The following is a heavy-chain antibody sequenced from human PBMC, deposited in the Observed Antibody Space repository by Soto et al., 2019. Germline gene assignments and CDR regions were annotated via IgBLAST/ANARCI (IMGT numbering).Heavy chain of an antibody. CDR1: GFTFSSYA. Sequence: PGGSLRLSCAASGFTFSSYAMSWVRQAPGKGLEWVSAISGSGGSTYYADSVKGRFTISRDNSKNTLYLQMNSLRAEDTAVYYCAKELGITMIVVVGVFDYWGQGTLLTVSS. V-gene: IGHV3-23*01. CDR2: ISGSGGST. D-gene: IGHD3-22*01. J-gene: IGHJ4*02. CDR3: AKELGITMIVVVGVFDY.